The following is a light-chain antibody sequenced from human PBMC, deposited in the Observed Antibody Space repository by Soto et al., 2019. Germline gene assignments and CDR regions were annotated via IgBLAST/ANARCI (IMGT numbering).Light chain of an antibody. CDR1: QSIRSW. V-gene: IGKV1-5*03. Sequence: DIQMTQSPSTLSASVGDRVTITCRASQSIRSWLAWYQQKPGKAPKLLIYKASSLESGVPSGFSGSGSGTEFTLPISSLQPDDFATYYCQQYNSYPWTFAQGTKVEIK. CDR3: QQYNSYPWT. CDR2: KAS. J-gene: IGKJ1*01.